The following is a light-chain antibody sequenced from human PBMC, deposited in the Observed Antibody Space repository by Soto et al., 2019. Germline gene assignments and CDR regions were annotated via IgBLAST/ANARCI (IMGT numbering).Light chain of an antibody. CDR3: QQYNNWPQT. CDR2: GAS. V-gene: IGKV3-15*01. J-gene: IGKJ1*01. Sequence: EMVMTQSPATLSVSPGERATLSRRASQSVSSNLAWYQQKPGQAPRLLIYGASTRATGIPARFSGSGSGTELTLTISSLKSEDFAVYYCQQYNNWPQTFGQGTKVEIK. CDR1: QSVSSN.